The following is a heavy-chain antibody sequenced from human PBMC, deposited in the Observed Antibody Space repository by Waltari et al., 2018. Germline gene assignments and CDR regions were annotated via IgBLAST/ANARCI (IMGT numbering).Heavy chain of an antibody. Sequence: VQLLESGGGLVQPGGSLRLSCAASGFTLSRYAMSWARKAPGKGLEWVSAISASGGSTNYADSVQGRFTISRDNSKNTLYLQMKSLRAEDTAVYYCAKDRNAVPYYFDYWGQGTLVTVSS. CDR3: AKDRNAVPYYFDY. D-gene: IGHD6-19*01. J-gene: IGHJ4*02. CDR2: ISASGGST. CDR1: GFTLSRYA. V-gene: IGHV3-23*01.